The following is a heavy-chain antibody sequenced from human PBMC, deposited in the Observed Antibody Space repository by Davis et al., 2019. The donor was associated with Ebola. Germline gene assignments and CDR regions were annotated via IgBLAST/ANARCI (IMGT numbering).Heavy chain of an antibody. CDR1: GYTFTSYG. V-gene: IGHV1-18*01. Sequence: ASVKVSCKASGYTFTSYGINWVRQAPGQGLEWMGWISAYNGNTNYAQKLQGRVTMTTDTSTSTAYMELRSLRSDDTAVYYCARAITKIVAGWFDPWGQGTLVTVSS. CDR3: ARAITKIVAGWFDP. CDR2: ISAYNGNT. D-gene: IGHD3-22*01. J-gene: IGHJ5*02.